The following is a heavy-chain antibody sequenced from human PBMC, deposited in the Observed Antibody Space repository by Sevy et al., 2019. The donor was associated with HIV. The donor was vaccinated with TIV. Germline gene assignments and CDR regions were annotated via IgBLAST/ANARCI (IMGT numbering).Heavy chain of an antibody. D-gene: IGHD3-10*01. CDR3: ATLRGGLYGSGYFQN. J-gene: IGHJ1*01. CDR1: GFTFSAYA. Sequence: GGSLRLSCAASGFTFSAYAMSWVRQAPGKGLEWASCISSSGGSTYYADSVKRRFSISRDTSKNTLYLQMNSLRAEDTAVYYCATLRGGLYGSGYFQNWGQGTQVTVSS. CDR2: ISSSGGST. V-gene: IGHV3-23*01.